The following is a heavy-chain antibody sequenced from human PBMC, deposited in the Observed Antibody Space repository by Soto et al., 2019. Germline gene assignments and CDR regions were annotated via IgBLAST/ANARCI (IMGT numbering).Heavy chain of an antibody. V-gene: IGHV3-30*18. CDR1: GFTFSSYG. Sequence: GGSLRLSCAASGFTFSSYGMHWVRQAPGKGLEWVAVISYDGSNKYYADSVKGRFTISRDNSKNTLYLQMNSLRAEDTAVYYCAKVSSGYYYYYGMDVWGQGTTVTVSS. J-gene: IGHJ6*02. CDR2: ISYDGSNK. D-gene: IGHD3-22*01. CDR3: AKVSSGYYYYYGMDV.